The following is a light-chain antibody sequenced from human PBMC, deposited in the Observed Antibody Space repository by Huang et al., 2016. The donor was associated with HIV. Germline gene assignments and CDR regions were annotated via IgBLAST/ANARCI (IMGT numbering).Light chain of an antibody. J-gene: IGKJ2*01. Sequence: EIVLTQSPATVSLSPGERATLSCRASQTISRYLAWYQHKPGQAPRLLIFDASNRATGIPARFSGSGSGTDFTLTITSLEPEDFAVYYCQHRSNWPPYTFGQGTKLEIK. CDR3: QHRSNWPPYT. V-gene: IGKV3-11*01. CDR1: QTISRY. CDR2: DAS.